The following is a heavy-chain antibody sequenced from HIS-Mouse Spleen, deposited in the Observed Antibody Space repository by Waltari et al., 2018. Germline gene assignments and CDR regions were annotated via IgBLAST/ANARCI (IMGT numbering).Heavy chain of an antibody. CDR3: ARDVPNWGAFDI. CDR2: INPNSGGT. V-gene: IGHV1-2*02. J-gene: IGHJ3*02. D-gene: IGHD7-27*01. Sequence: QVQLVQSGAEVKKPGASVKVSCTASGSTFTGNYMHGVRQAPGQGLEWMGWINPNSGGTNYAQKFQGRVTMTRDTSISTAYMELSRLRSDDTAVYYCARDVPNWGAFDIWGQGTMVTVSS. CDR1: GSTFTGNY.